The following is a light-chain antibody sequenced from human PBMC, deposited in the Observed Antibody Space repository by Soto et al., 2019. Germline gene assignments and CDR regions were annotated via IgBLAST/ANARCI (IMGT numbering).Light chain of an antibody. J-gene: IGKJ4*01. Sequence: DIQMTQSPSSLSASVGDRVTITCRASQSISNFLNWYQQKPGKAPKLLIYAASSLQSGVPSRFSGSGSGTDFTLTISSLQPDDFATYYCQQSYSTPLTFGGGTKVDIK. CDR3: QQSYSTPLT. V-gene: IGKV1-39*01. CDR2: AAS. CDR1: QSISNF.